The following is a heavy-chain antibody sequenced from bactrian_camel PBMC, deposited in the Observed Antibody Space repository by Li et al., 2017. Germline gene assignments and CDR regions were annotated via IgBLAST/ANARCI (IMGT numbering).Heavy chain of an antibody. J-gene: IGHJ4*01. CDR1: GSAVSDYR. D-gene: IGHD2*01. CDR3: VVDYEFCLAYSMPKSQY. Sequence: VQLVESGGDSVQAGGSLRLSCAASGSAVSDYRLGWFRQAPGKEREGVAAIYTRGTARYADSVKGRFTISRDNAKNTLYLQMNSLKPEDTAMYYCVVDYEFCLAYSMPKSQYWGQGTQVTVS. CDR2: IYTRGTA. V-gene: IGHV3S53*01.